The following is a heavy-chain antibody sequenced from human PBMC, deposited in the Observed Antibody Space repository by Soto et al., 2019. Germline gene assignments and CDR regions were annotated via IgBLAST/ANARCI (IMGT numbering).Heavy chain of an antibody. CDR3: ARTIAVAGPNWFDP. CDR2: IYSGGST. D-gene: IGHD6-19*01. CDR1: GFTVSSNY. Sequence: EVQLVGSGGGLIQPGGSLRLSCAASGFTVSSNYMSWVRQVPGKGLEWVSVIYSGGSTYYADSVKGRFTISRDNSKNTLYLQMNSLRAEDTAVYYCARTIAVAGPNWFDPWGQGTLVTVSS. J-gene: IGHJ5*02. V-gene: IGHV3-53*01.